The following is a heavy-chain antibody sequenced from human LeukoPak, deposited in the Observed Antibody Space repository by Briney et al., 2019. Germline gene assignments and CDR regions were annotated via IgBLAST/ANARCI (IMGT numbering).Heavy chain of an antibody. V-gene: IGHV4-34*01. J-gene: IGHJ4*02. CDR2: FNHSGST. CDR3: ARVTGYMIEDYFDY. CDR1: GGSFSGYS. Sequence: SETLSLNCAVYGGSFSGYSWTWIRQPPGKGLEWIGEFNHSGSTNYNPSLKSRVTISVKTSKNQFSLKLSSVTAADTAIYYCARVTGYMIEDYFDYWGQGTLVTVSS. D-gene: IGHD3-22*01.